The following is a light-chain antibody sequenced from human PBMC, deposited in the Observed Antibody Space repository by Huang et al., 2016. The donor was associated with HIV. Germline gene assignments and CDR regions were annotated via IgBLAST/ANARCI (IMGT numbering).Light chain of an antibody. V-gene: IGKV1-27*01. CDR2: AAS. CDR3: QKYDSVPRT. CDR1: QDINNY. Sequence: DIQMTQYPSSLSASVGDRVTITCRASQDINNYLAWYQQKAGQFPKLLIYAASSLQSGVPSRFSGSVSGTDFTLSITSLQPEDVAIYYCQKYDSVPRTFGQGTKVDIK. J-gene: IGKJ1*01.